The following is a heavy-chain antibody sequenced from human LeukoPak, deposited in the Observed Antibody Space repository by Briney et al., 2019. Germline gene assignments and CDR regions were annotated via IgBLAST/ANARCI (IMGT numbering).Heavy chain of an antibody. V-gene: IGHV3-38-3*01. CDR3: AKDSSGWYSPRYFDY. D-gene: IGHD6-19*01. J-gene: IGHJ4*02. CDR1: GFTVSSNE. Sequence: GGSLRLSCAASGFTVSSNEMSWVRQAPGKGLEWVSSISGGSTYYADSRKGRFTISRDNSKNTLYLQMNSLRAEDTAVYYCAKDSSGWYSPRYFDYWGQGTLVTVSS. CDR2: ISGGST.